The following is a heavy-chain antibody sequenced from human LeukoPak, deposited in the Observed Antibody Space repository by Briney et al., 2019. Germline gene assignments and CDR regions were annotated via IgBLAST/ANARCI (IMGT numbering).Heavy chain of an antibody. V-gene: IGHV3-23*01. D-gene: IGHD3-16*01. CDR1: GFTFSNFL. CDR3: AKVGITFGGVPYYFDY. Sequence: GGSLRLSCAASGFTFSNFLMTWVRQAPGKGPEWVSAISGSGGDTYYADSVKGRFTISRDNSKNTLYLQMNSLRAEDTAVYYCAKVGITFGGVPYYFDYWGQGTLVTVSS. J-gene: IGHJ4*02. CDR2: ISGSGGDT.